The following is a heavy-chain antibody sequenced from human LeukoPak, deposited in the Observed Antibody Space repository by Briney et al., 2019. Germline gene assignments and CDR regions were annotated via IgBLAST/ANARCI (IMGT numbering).Heavy chain of an antibody. CDR1: GFTFNNYG. V-gene: IGHV3-30*03. D-gene: IGHD4-17*01. Sequence: GGSLRLSCAASGFTFNNYGMHWVRQAPGKGLEWVAVISSDGTKKYYGDSVKGRFTISRDDSKNTLYLQMSSLRAEDTAVYYCARYGDHGNYFDCWGQGTLVTVSS. J-gene: IGHJ4*02. CDR3: ARYGDHGNYFDC. CDR2: ISSDGTKK.